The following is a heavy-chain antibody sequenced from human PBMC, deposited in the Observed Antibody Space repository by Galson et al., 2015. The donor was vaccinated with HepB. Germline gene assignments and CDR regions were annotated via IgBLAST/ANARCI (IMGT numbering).Heavy chain of an antibody. D-gene: IGHD2-15*01. CDR1: GFTFSSYD. V-gene: IGHV3-13*01. CDR2: IGTAGDT. Sequence: SLRLSCAASGFTFSSYDMHWVRQATGKGLEWVSAIGTAGDTYYPGSVKGRFTISRENAKNSLYLQMNSLRAGDTAVYYCARAGVEDSLEGYFDLWGRGTLVTVSS. J-gene: IGHJ2*01. CDR3: ARAGVEDSLEGYFDL.